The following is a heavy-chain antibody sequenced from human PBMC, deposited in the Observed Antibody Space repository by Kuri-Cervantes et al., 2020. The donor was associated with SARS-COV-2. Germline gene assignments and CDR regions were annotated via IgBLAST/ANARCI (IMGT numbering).Heavy chain of an antibody. CDR3: ARDPQPPHYYGSGGDAFDI. CDR1: GFTFSSYS. J-gene: IGHJ3*02. V-gene: IGHV3-21*01. CDR2: ISSSSSYI. D-gene: IGHD3-10*01. Sequence: GESLKISCAASGFTFSSYSMNWVRQAPGKGLEWVSSISSSSSYIYYADSVKGRFTISRDNAKNSLYLQMNSLRAEDTAVYYCARDPQPPHYYGSGGDAFDIWGQGTMVTVSS.